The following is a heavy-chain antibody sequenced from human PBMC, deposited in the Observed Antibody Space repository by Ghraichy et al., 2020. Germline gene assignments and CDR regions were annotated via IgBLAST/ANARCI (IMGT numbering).Heavy chain of an antibody. Sequence: GGSLRLSCAASGFTLSSYAMSWVRQAPGKGLEWVSAISGSGGSTYYADSVKGRFTISRDNSKNTLYLQMNSPRAEDTAVYYCAKATYSSSWYERFWGQGTLVTVSS. V-gene: IGHV3-23*01. CDR2: ISGSGGST. J-gene: IGHJ4*02. CDR1: GFTLSSYA. D-gene: IGHD6-13*01. CDR3: AKATYSSSWYERF.